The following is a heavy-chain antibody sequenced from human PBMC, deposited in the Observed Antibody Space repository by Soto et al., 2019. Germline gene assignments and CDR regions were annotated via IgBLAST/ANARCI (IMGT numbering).Heavy chain of an antibody. Sequence: SETLSLTCAVYGGSFSGYYWSWIRQPPGKGLEWIGEINHSGSTNYNPSLKSRVTISVDTSKNQFSLKLSSVTAADTAVYYCAIGRITIFDNLFDSWGQGTLVTVSS. J-gene: IGHJ5*01. V-gene: IGHV4-34*01. CDR2: INHSGST. CDR1: GGSFSGYY. D-gene: IGHD3-3*01. CDR3: AIGRITIFDNLFDS.